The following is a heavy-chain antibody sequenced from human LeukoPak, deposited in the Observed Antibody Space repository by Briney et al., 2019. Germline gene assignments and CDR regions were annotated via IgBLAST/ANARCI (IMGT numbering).Heavy chain of an antibody. CDR1: GFTFSSHA. J-gene: IGHJ4*02. V-gene: IGHV3-23*01. Sequence: GGSLRLSCAASGFTFSSHAMSWVRQAPGKGLEWVSAISGGGGSTYYADSVKGRFTISRDNSKNTLYLQMNSLRAEDTAVYYCAKTSSVRLVPTAIDYWGQGTLVTVSS. D-gene: IGHD3-9*01. CDR3: AKTSSVRLVPTAIDY. CDR2: ISGGGGST.